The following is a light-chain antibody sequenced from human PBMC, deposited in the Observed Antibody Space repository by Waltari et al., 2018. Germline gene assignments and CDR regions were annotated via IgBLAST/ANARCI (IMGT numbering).Light chain of an antibody. Sequence: SYELTQAPSVSVSPGQTAIITCSGHELGERYAAWYQQKAGQSPVLLIYQDNKRPSGIPERFSGSNSGNTATLTISGTQTMDEADYYCQAWDNSREVFGPGTKVTVL. CDR3: QAWDNSREV. CDR1: ELGERY. V-gene: IGLV3-1*01. CDR2: QDN. J-gene: IGLJ1*01.